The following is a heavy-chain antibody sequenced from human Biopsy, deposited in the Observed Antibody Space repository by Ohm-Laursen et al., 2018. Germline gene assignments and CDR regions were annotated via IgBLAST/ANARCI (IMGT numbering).Heavy chain of an antibody. V-gene: IGHV4-34*01. Sequence: SDTLSLTCAVYGGSFRGYYWSWIRQPPGKGLEWIGEIYQSGSTNYKPSLKSRVTISVDMSKNQFSLKLTSVTAADTAVYFCARDSRGGHLNTTLITGKNLDSWGQGILVTVSS. CDR3: ARDSRGGHLNTTLITGKNLDS. CDR2: IYQSGST. J-gene: IGHJ4*02. CDR1: GGSFRGYY. D-gene: IGHD3-16*01.